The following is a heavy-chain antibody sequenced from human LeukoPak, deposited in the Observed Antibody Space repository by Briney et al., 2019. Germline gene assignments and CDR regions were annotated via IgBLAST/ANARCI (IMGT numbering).Heavy chain of an antibody. CDR3: AKGVTHDYHNRGYPPDS. Sequence: GRSLRLSCAASGFTFDDYAMHWVRQAPGKGLEWVSGISWNSGSIGYADSVKGRFAISRDSAKNSLYLQMNGLRTEDTALYYCAKGVTHDYHNRGYPPDSWGQGTLVIVSS. J-gene: IGHJ4*02. CDR1: GFTFDDYA. V-gene: IGHV3-9*01. D-gene: IGHD3-22*01. CDR2: ISWNSGSI.